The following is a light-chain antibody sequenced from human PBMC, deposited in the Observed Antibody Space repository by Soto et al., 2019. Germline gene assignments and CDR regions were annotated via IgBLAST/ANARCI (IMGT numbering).Light chain of an antibody. J-gene: IGKJ3*01. CDR1: QDISNY. Sequence: DIQVTQSPSSVSASVGDRVTIACRASQDISNYLAWYQQKPGRAPNLLIYDASTLQTGVPSRFGGSGSGTDFPLTISSLQPEDFAIYYCQQAKSFPFTFGPGTKVD. V-gene: IGKV1-12*01. CDR2: DAS. CDR3: QQAKSFPFT.